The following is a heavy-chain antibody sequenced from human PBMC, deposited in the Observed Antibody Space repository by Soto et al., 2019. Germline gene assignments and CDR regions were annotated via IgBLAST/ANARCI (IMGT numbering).Heavy chain of an antibody. V-gene: IGHV4-59*12. CDR1: GGSISSYY. D-gene: IGHD3-10*01. Sequence: SVTLSLACTVSGGSISSYYWSWLRQHPGKGLEWVGYIYYSRSTNYNPSLKSRVTISVDTSNNQCSLKLSSVTAADTAVYYCAREVITMVRGSGSYWYFDLCGRGTRVSVS. J-gene: IGHJ2*01. CDR2: IYYSRST. CDR3: AREVITMVRGSGSYWYFDL.